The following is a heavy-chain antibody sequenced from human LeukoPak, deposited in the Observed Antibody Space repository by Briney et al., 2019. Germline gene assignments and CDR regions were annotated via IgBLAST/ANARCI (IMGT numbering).Heavy chain of an antibody. CDR2: ISGSVGST. CDR1: GFTFRGFA. D-gene: IGHD3-22*01. V-gene: IGHV3-23*01. Sequence: GGSLRLSCAASGFTFRGFAMSWVGQAPGKGREWVSAISGSVGSTYYAASVKSRFTISRDNSKNTLYLQMNSLRAEDTAVYYCAKDPNYYDSSGYTDYYYYYMDVWGKGTTVTVSS. CDR3: AKDPNYYDSSGYTDYYYYYMDV. J-gene: IGHJ6*03.